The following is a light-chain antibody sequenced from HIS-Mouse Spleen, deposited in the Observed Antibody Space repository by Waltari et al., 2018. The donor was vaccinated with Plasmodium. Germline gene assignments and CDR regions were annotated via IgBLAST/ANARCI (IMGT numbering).Light chain of an antibody. CDR3: CSYAGSSTYV. CDR1: SSDLGSYNL. V-gene: IGLV2-23*01. Sequence: QSALTQPASVSGSPGQSITIPCPGTSSDLGSYNLVSWYQQPPGKAPKLMIYEGSKRPSGVSNRFSGSKSGNTASLTISGLQAEDEADYYCCSYAGSSTYVFGTGTKVTVL. J-gene: IGLJ1*01. CDR2: EGS.